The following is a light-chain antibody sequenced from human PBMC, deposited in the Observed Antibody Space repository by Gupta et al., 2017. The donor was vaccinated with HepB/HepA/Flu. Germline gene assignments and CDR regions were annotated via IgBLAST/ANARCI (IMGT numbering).Light chain of an antibody. CDR1: QSVSSIF. CDR2: GTS. Sequence: DIVLTQSPGILSLSPGERATLSCRASQSVSSIFLAWYQQRPGQTPRLLIYGTSTRATGVPDRFGGSGSGTDFTLTINRLEPDDFAVYYCQQYDSSPWTFGQGTKVEIK. J-gene: IGKJ1*01. V-gene: IGKV3-20*01. CDR3: QQYDSSPWT.